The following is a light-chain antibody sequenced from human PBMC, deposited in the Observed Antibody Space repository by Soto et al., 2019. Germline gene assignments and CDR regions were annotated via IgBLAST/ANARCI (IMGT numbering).Light chain of an antibody. CDR2: WAS. Sequence: DNVMTQSPDSLAVSLGERATTKCKSSQSIIYSSYNKSYLAWYQQKSGQSPKLLISWASSQQSGVPDRFSGSGSGTDFTLTISSLQAEDVAVYYCQQFYSAPFTFGPGTKVDIK. CDR1: QSIIYSSYNKSY. CDR3: QQFYSAPFT. J-gene: IGKJ3*01. V-gene: IGKV4-1*01.